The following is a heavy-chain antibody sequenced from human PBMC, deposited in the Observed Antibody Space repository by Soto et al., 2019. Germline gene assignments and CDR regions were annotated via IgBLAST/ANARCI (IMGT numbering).Heavy chain of an antibody. D-gene: IGHD4-17*01. CDR1: GYTFTSYD. V-gene: IGHV1-8*01. Sequence: QVQLVQSGAEVKKPGASVKVSCKASGYTFTSYDINWVRQATGQGLEWMGWMNPNSGNTGYAQKLQGRVTMTRNTSISTDDKELGSLRSEDTAVYYCARTLYGDNVDYWGQGTLVTVSS. J-gene: IGHJ4*02. CDR2: MNPNSGNT. CDR3: ARTLYGDNVDY.